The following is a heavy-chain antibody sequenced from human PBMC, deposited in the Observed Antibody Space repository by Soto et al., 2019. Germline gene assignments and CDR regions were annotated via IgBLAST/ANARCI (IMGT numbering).Heavy chain of an antibody. J-gene: IGHJ4*02. CDR1: GFTFGDYA. CDR2: IRSKAYGGTT. V-gene: IGHV3-49*03. Sequence: GGSLRLSCTASGFTFGDYAMSWFRQAPGKGLEWVGFIRSKAYGGTTEYAASVKGRFTISRDDSKSIAYLQMNSLKTEDTAVYYCTRVRSLDYYDSSGYSDYFDYWGQGTLVTVS. CDR3: TRVRSLDYYDSSGYSDYFDY. D-gene: IGHD3-22*01.